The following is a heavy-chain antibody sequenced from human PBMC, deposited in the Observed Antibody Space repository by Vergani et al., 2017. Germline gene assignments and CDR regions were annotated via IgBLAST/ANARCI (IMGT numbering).Heavy chain of an antibody. V-gene: IGHV3-66*02. CDR3: AKGYGDYADAFDI. CDR2: IYSGGST. CDR1: GFTFSNYA. D-gene: IGHD4-17*01. J-gene: IGHJ3*02. Sequence: EVQLLESGGNLVQPGGSLRLSCAASGFTFSNYAMSWVRQAPGKGLEWVSVIYSGGSTYYADSVKGRFTISRDNSKNTLYLQMNSLRAEDTAVYYCAKGYGDYADAFDIWGQGTMVTVSS.